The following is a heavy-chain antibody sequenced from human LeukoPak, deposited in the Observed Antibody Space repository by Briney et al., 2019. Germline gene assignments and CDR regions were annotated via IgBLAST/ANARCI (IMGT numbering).Heavy chain of an antibody. Sequence: GGSLRLSCAASGFTFSSYAMSWVRQAPGKGLEWVSAMSGSGGSTYYADSVKGRFTISRDNSKNTLYLQMNSLRAEDTAVYYCAKSAYSSGWKNWFDPWGQGTLVTVSS. J-gene: IGHJ5*02. CDR2: MSGSGGST. V-gene: IGHV3-23*01. D-gene: IGHD6-19*01. CDR3: AKSAYSSGWKNWFDP. CDR1: GFTFSSYA.